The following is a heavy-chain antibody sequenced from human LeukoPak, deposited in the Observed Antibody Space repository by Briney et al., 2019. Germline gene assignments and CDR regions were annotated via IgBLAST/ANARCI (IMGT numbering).Heavy chain of an antibody. CDR1: GFIFSNYA. V-gene: IGHV3-23*01. Sequence: GGSLILSCAAAGFIFSNYAMSWVRQVPGRGLEWVSTISSRGDSTYVADSVKGRFTISSDNSKNTLYLQMNSLRAEDTAVYYCAFGANSGYDSAPPFDYWGQGTLVTVSS. J-gene: IGHJ4*02. D-gene: IGHD5-12*01. CDR2: ISSRGDST. CDR3: AFGANSGYDSAPPFDY.